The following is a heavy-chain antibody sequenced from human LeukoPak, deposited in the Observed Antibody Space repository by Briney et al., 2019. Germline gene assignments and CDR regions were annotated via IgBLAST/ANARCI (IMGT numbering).Heavy chain of an antibody. J-gene: IGHJ4*02. D-gene: IGHD6-13*01. CDR3: ARDIAAAGLFFDY. V-gene: IGHV3-7*01. CDR1: GFTFSSYW. CDR2: MKYDGSEK. Sequence: PGGSLRLSCAASGFTFSSYWMSWVRQAPGKGLEGVANMKYDGSEKDYVDSVKGRFTISRDNAKNSLYLQMNSLTAEDTAVYYCARDIAAAGLFFDYWGQGTLVPVSS.